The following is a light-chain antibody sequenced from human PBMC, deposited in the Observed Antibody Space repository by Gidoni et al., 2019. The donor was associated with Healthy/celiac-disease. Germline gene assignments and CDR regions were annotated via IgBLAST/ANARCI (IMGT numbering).Light chain of an antibody. CDR3: NSYTSSSTNVV. CDR1: SSDVGGYNY. V-gene: IGLV2-14*01. J-gene: IGLJ2*01. Sequence: QSALTQPAPVSGSPGQSTTISCTGTSSDVGGYNYVSCYQQHPGKAPELMMYNVSNRPSGVSNRFSGSKSDNTASLTISGLQAEDDADYYCNSYTSSSTNVVFGGGTKLTVL. CDR2: NVS.